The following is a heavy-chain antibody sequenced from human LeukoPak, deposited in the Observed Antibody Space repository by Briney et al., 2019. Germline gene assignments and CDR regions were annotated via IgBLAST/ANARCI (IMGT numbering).Heavy chain of an antibody. CDR1: GFTVSSDC. D-gene: IGHD6-6*01. J-gene: IGHJ4*02. Sequence: GGSLRLSCAVSGFTVSSDCMSWVRQAPGKGLEWVSVIYSDGNTYYADSVKGRFTISRDDFKNTLYLQVNNLRAEDTAVYFCASGSTWISFDYWGQGTLVTVSS. CDR3: ASGSTWISFDY. CDR2: IYSDGNT. V-gene: IGHV3-66*01.